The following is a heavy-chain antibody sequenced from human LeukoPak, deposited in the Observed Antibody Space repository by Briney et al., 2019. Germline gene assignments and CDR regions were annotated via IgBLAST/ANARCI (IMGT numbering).Heavy chain of an antibody. J-gene: IGHJ4*02. CDR3: AREQWLVLGHFDY. CDR2: IYYSGST. V-gene: IGHV4-31*03. D-gene: IGHD6-19*01. CDR1: GGSISSGGYY. Sequence: PSETLSLTCTVSGGSISSGGYYWSWIRQHPGKGLEWIGYIYYSGSTYYNPSLKSRVTISVDTSKNQFSLKLSSVTAADTAVYYCAREQWLVLGHFDYWGQGTLVTVSS.